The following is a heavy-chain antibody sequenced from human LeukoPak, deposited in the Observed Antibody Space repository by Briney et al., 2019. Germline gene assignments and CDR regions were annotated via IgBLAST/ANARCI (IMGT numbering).Heavy chain of an antibody. CDR1: GFTFSSYA. CDR3: ARARGLYCSGGSCYFRY. Sequence: GGSLRLSCAASGFTFSSYAMHWVRQAPGKGLEWVAVISYDGSNKYYADSVKGRFTISRDNSKNTLYLQMNSLRAEDTAVYHCARARGLYCSGGSCYFRYWGQGTLVTVSS. D-gene: IGHD2-15*01. V-gene: IGHV3-30-3*01. J-gene: IGHJ4*02. CDR2: ISYDGSNK.